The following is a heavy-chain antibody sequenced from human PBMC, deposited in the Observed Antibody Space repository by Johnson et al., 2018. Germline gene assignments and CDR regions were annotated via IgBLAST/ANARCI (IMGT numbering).Heavy chain of an antibody. Sequence: QVQLVQSGGGVVQPGRSLRLSCAASGFTFSSYGMHWVRLAPGKGLEWVALISYDGSNKYYADSVKRRFTISRDNSKNTLYLQLSSLRTEDTAVYYCAKNPDSYYYFYYMDVGGKGTTVTVSS. J-gene: IGHJ6*03. CDR2: ISYDGSNK. CDR1: GFTFSSYG. V-gene: IGHV3-30*18. D-gene: IGHD1-14*01. CDR3: AKNPDSYYYFYYMDV.